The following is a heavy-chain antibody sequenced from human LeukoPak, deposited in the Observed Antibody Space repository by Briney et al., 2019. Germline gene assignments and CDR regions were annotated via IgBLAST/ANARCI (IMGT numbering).Heavy chain of an antibody. V-gene: IGHV1-3*03. J-gene: IGHJ4*02. CDR2: INTGRGET. Sequence: ASVKVSCKTSGYTFTGYYIHWVRQAPGQGLEWMGWINTGRGETRYSQEFQRRITFTRDTSASTVYMDLSDLRSEDTAVYYCARGGKQWRGGNYFDSWGQGTLVAVSS. CDR3: ARGGKQWRGGNYFDS. CDR1: GYTFTGYY. D-gene: IGHD6-19*01.